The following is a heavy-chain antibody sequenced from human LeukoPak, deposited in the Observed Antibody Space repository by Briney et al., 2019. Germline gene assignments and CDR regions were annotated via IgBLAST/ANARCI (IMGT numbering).Heavy chain of an antibody. Sequence: GGSLRLSCAASGFTFSSYAMSWVCQAPGRGLEWVSVIYSSGTTDYADSVKGRFTISRDNSKNTLYLQMNSLRAVDTAVYYCARALRGYSYLGYLDSWGRGTLVTVSS. CDR1: GFTFSSYA. V-gene: IGHV3-66*01. D-gene: IGHD5-18*01. J-gene: IGHJ4*02. CDR2: IYSSGTT. CDR3: ARALRGYSYLGYLDS.